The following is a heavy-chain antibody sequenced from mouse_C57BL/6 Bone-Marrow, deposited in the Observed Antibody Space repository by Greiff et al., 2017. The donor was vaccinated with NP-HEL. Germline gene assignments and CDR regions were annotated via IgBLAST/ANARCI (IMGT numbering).Heavy chain of an antibody. Sequence: QVQLQQPGAELVKPGASVKLSCKASGYTFTSYWMHWVKQRPGQGLEWIGMIHPNSGSTNYNEKFKSKATLTVDKSSSTAYMQLSSLTSEDSAVYYCASAPSFYYGYDGVGGQGTLVTVSA. D-gene: IGHD2-2*01. CDR3: ASAPSFYYGYDGV. J-gene: IGHJ3*01. CDR2: IHPNSGST. V-gene: IGHV1-64*01. CDR1: GYTFTSYW.